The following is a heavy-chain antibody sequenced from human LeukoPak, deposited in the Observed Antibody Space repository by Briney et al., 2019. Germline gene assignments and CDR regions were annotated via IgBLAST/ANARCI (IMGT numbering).Heavy chain of an antibody. V-gene: IGHV3-49*03. D-gene: IGHD6-19*01. CDR2: IRSEAYGGTT. Sequence: PGGSLRLSCTASGFTFGDYAMSWFRQAPGKGLEWVGFIRSEAYGGTTEYAASVKGRFTISRDDSKSIAYLQMNSLKTEDTAVYYCTRDPQYSSGWYGGIYWGQGTLVTVSS. CDR1: GFTFGDYA. J-gene: IGHJ4*02. CDR3: TRDPQYSSGWYGGIY.